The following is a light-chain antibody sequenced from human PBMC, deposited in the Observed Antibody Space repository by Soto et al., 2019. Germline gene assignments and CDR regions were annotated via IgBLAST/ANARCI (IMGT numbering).Light chain of an antibody. Sequence: QPVLTQSPSASASLGASVKLTCTLSSEHSSYAIAWHQQQSEKGPRYLMKVNSDGGHTKGDGIPDRFSGSSSGAERYLTISSLQSEDEADYYCQTWGTAIRVVFGGGTQLTVL. CDR3: QTWGTAIRVV. CDR2: VNSDGGH. V-gene: IGLV4-69*01. J-gene: IGLJ2*01. CDR1: SEHSSYA.